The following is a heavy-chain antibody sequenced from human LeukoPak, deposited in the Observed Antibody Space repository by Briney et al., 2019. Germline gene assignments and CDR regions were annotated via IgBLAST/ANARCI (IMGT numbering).Heavy chain of an antibody. Sequence: ASVKVSCKASGYVFTSYAMHWVRQAPGQRLEWMGWINAANGNTNYSQKLQGRVTITRDTSASTAYMEVSSLRSEDTAVYYCARTDTLGTDLPAAMPGDWFDPWGQGTLVTVSS. CDR1: GYVFTSYA. CDR2: INAANGNT. CDR3: ARTDTLGTDLPAAMPGDWFDP. D-gene: IGHD2-2*01. V-gene: IGHV1-3*01. J-gene: IGHJ5*02.